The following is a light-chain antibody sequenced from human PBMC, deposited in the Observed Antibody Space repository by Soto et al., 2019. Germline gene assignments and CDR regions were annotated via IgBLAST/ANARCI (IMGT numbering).Light chain of an antibody. CDR3: QQYSSSST. Sequence: DIRMTQSPSTLSASVGGRVTITCRASHSVSPWLAWYQQKPGKAPKLLIYRTSSLQNGVPARFSGRGSGTDFFLTISNLQPDDFATYYCQQYSSSSTFGQETRVELK. V-gene: IGKV1-5*03. CDR1: HSVSPW. J-gene: IGKJ1*01. CDR2: RTS.